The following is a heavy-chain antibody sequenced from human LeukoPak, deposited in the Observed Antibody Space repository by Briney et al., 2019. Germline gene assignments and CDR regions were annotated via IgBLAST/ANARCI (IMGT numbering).Heavy chain of an antibody. CDR1: GGSISSYY. CDR3: ARVARKRVYYYGMDV. Sequence: SETLSLTCTVSGGSISSYYWSWIRQPPGKGLEWIGEINHSGSTNYNPSLKSRVTISVDTSKNQFSLKLSSVTAADTAVYYCARVARKRVYYYGMDVWGQGTTVTVSS. J-gene: IGHJ6*02. V-gene: IGHV4-34*01. CDR2: INHSGST.